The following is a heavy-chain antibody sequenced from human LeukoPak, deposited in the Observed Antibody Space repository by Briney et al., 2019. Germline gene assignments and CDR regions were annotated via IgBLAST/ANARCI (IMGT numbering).Heavy chain of an antibody. V-gene: IGHV3-23*01. CDR1: GFTFSSYE. Sequence: GGSLRLSCAASGFTFSSYEMNWVRQAPGKGLEWVSVISDRGDSTYYADSVKGRFTISRDSSKNTLYLQMNSLRVEDTAVYYCAKGRGFRVWDPWDNWGQGTLITVSS. CDR3: AKGRGFRVWDPWDN. D-gene: IGHD3-16*01. J-gene: IGHJ4*02. CDR2: ISDRGDST.